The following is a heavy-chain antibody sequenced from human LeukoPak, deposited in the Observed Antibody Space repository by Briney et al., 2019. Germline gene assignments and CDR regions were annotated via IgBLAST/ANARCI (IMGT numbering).Heavy chain of an antibody. CDR3: ARGRLWFGNNWFDP. D-gene: IGHD3-10*01. CDR2: INHSGSS. CDR1: GGSFSSYY. V-gene: IGHV4-34*01. J-gene: IGHJ5*02. Sequence: SETLSLTCAVYGGSFSSYYWSWIRQPPGKGLEWIGEINHSGSSNYNPSLKNRVTISSDTSKSQFSLKLRSVTAADTAVYYCARGRLWFGNNWFDPWGQRTLVTVSS.